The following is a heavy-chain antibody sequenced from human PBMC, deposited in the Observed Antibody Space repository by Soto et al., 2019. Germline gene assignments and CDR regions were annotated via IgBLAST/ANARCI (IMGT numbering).Heavy chain of an antibody. V-gene: IGHV3-23*01. Sequence: GGSLRLSCAASGFTFSSYAMSWVRQAPGKGLEWVSAISGSGGSTYYADSVKGRFTISRDNSKNTLYLQMNSLRAEDTAVYYCAKSGIAAAGPIYYYYMDVWGKGTTVTVSS. CDR3: AKSGIAAAGPIYYYYMDV. CDR1: GFTFSSYA. J-gene: IGHJ6*03. D-gene: IGHD6-13*01. CDR2: ISGSGGST.